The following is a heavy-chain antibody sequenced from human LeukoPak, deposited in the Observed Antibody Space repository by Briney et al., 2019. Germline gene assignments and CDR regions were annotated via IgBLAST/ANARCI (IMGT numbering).Heavy chain of an antibody. J-gene: IGHJ5*02. CDR1: GGSISSSSYY. CDR2: IYYSGST. V-gene: IGHV4-39*07. D-gene: IGHD3-22*01. CDR3: ARDLRYYYDSSGYYGWFDP. Sequence: SGTLSLTCIVSGGSISSSSYYWGWIRQPPGKGLEWIGSIYYSGSTYYNPSLKSRVTISVDTSKNQFSLKLTSVTAADTALYYCARDLRYYYDSSGYYGWFDPWGQGTLVTVSS.